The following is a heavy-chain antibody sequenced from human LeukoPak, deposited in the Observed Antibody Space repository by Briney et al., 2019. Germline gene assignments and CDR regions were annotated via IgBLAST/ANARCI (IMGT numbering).Heavy chain of an antibody. CDR3: ARGNILTGYHYGMDV. CDR1: GGTFSSYA. Sequence: ASVKVSCKASGGTFSSYAISWVRQAPGQGLEWMGMINPSGGGTNYAQKLQGRVTMTRDTSTSAVYLELSSLTSEDTAVYYCARGNILTGYHYGMDVWGQGTTVTVSS. CDR2: INPSGGGT. V-gene: IGHV1-46*04. D-gene: IGHD3-9*01. J-gene: IGHJ6*02.